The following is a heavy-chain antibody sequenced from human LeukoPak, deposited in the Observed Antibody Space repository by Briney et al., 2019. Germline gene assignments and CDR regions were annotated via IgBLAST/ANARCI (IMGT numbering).Heavy chain of an antibody. Sequence: ASVKVSCKASGYTFTSYYMHWVRQAPGQGLEWMGIINPSGGSTSYAQKLQGRVTMTTDTSTSTANMELRSLRSDDTAVYYCARAADDAFDIWGQGTMVTVSS. V-gene: IGHV1-46*01. D-gene: IGHD2-15*01. CDR1: GYTFTSYY. CDR3: ARAADDAFDI. CDR2: INPSGGST. J-gene: IGHJ3*02.